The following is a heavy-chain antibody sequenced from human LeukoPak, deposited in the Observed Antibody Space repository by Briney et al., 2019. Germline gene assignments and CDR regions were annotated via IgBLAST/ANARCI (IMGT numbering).Heavy chain of an antibody. CDR2: ISSSSSYI. V-gene: IGHV3-21*01. CDR1: GFTFSSYS. Sequence: GGSLRLSCAASGFTFSSYSMTWVRQAPGKGLEWVSSISSSSSYIYYADSVKGRFTISRDNAKNSLYLQMNSLRAEDTAVYYCARATRIAVAGTGVVYWGQGTLVTVSS. CDR3: ARATRIAVAGTGVVY. J-gene: IGHJ4*02. D-gene: IGHD6-19*01.